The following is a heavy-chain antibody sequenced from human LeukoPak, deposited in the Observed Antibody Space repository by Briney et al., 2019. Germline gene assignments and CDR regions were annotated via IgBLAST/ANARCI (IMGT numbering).Heavy chain of an antibody. Sequence: NPSETLSLTCTVSGGSISSGSYYWSWIRQPPGKGLEWIGYIYYSGSTNYNPSLKSRVTISVDTSKNQFSLKLSSVTAADTAVYYCAREVYGDPGYYYYGMDVWGQGTTVTVSS. CDR2: IYYSGST. D-gene: IGHD4-17*01. CDR1: GGSISSGSYY. J-gene: IGHJ6*02. CDR3: AREVYGDPGYYYYGMDV. V-gene: IGHV4-61*01.